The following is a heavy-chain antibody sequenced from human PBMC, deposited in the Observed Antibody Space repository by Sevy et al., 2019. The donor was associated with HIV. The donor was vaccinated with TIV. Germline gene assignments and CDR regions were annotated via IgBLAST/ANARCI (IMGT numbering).Heavy chain of an antibody. Sequence: GGSLRLSCTASGFTFSSAWMSWVRQAPGKGLEWVGRIKSEFDGGAIDYAGPGKGRFSISREDSKNTMYLQMNSLKTKDTAVYYCITDPAYRGYDEEVINYYFYGMDVWGQGTTVTVSS. CDR3: ITDPAYRGYDEEVINYYFYGMDV. J-gene: IGHJ6*02. V-gene: IGHV3-15*01. D-gene: IGHD5-12*01. CDR2: IKSEFDGGAI. CDR1: GFTFSSAW.